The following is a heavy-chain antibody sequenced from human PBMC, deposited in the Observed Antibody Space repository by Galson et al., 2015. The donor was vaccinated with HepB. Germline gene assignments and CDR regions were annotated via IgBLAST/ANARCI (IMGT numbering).Heavy chain of an antibody. V-gene: IGHV3-72*01. CDR2: IRHKARRYTT. J-gene: IGHJ4*02. Sequence: SLRLSCAASGFTFSDYYMEWVRQAPGKGLEWVGRIRHKARRYTTDYVASVEGRFTISRDDSKNSLYLQMDSLKTEDTAVYYCSRTLPGIDLDYWGQGTQVTVSS. D-gene: IGHD3-3*02. CDR3: SRTLPGIDLDY. CDR1: GFTFSDYY.